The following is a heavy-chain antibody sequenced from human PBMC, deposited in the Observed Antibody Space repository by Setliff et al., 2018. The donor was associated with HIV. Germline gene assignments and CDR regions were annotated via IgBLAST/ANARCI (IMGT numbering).Heavy chain of an antibody. CDR2: IFYSGTT. V-gene: IGHV4-39*01. D-gene: IGHD3-22*01. Sequence: PSETLSLTCTVSGGSISNSRYYWSWIRQPPGKGLEWIGSIFYSGTTYYNPSLKSRVTISVDTSANQFSLKLRSLTAADAAVYYCASRVYYYDSSGYLREEGFDPWGQGTLVTVSS. J-gene: IGHJ5*02. CDR3: ASRVYYYDSSGYLREEGFDP. CDR1: GGSISNSRYY.